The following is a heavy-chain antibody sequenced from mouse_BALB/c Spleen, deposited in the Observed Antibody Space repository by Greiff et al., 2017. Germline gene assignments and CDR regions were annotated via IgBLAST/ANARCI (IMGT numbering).Heavy chain of an antibody. J-gene: IGHJ4*01. V-gene: IGHV3-6*02. CDR2: ISYDGSN. Sequence: EVQLQESGPGLVKPSQSLSLTCSVTGYSITSGYYWNWIRQFPGNKLEWMGYISYDGSNNYNPSLKNRISITRDTSKNQFFLKLNSVTTEDTATYYCARGQPYCAMDYWGQGTSVTVSS. D-gene: IGHD6-1*01. CDR3: ARGQPYCAMDY. CDR1: GYSITSGYY.